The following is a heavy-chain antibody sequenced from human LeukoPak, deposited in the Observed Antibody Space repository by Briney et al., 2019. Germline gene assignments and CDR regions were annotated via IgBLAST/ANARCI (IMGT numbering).Heavy chain of an antibody. J-gene: IGHJ4*02. CDR3: ARTLASDCGGDCYSPHFDY. V-gene: IGHV4-31*03. Sequence: PSQTLSLTCTVSGCSISSGGYYWSWIRQHPGKGLEWNGYIYYSGSTYYNPSLKSRVTISVDTSKNQFSLKLSSVTAADTAVYYCARTLASDCGGDCYSPHFDYWGQGTLVTVSS. D-gene: IGHD2-21*02. CDR1: GCSISSGGYY. CDR2: IYYSGST.